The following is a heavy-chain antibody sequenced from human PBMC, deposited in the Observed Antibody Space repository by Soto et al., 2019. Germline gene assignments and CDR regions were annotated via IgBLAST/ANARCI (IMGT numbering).Heavy chain of an antibody. CDR2: IRSKAYGGTT. Sequence: NPGGSLRLSCTASGFTFGDYAMSWFRQAPGKGLEWVGFIRSKAYGGTTEYAASVKGRFTISRDDSKSIAYLQMNSLKTEDTAVYYCTRDLVLRFLEWFPAPHWGQGTLVTVSS. V-gene: IGHV3-49*05. D-gene: IGHD3-3*01. J-gene: IGHJ4*02. CDR3: TRDLVLRFLEWFPAPH. CDR1: GFTFGDYA.